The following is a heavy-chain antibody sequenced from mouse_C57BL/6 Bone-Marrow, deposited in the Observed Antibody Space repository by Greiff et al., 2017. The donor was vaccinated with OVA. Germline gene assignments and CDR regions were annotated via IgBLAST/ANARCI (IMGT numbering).Heavy chain of an antibody. J-gene: IGHJ1*03. CDR3: ARQFSTTPLWYFDV. Sequence: EVQGVESGGDLVKPGGSLKLSCAASGFTFRSYGMSWVRQTPDKRLEWVATISSGGSYTYYPDSVKGRFTISRDNAKNTLYLQMSSLKSEDTAMYYCARQFSTTPLWYFDVWGTGTTVTVSS. CDR2: ISSGGSYT. V-gene: IGHV5-6*01. CDR1: GFTFRSYG. D-gene: IGHD1-1*01.